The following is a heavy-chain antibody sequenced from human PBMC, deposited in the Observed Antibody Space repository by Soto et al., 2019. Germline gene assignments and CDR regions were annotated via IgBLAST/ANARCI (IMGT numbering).Heavy chain of an antibody. V-gene: IGHV5-51*01. CDR1: GYSFTSYW. CDR2: IYPGDSDT. Sequence: GESLKISCKGSGYSFTSYWIGWVRQMPGKGLEWMGIIYPGDSDTRYSPSFQGQVTISADKSISTAYLQWSSLKASDTAMYYCARLGGYCSSNKRYGVDVYSGQGTQDNVSS. J-gene: IGHJ4*02. D-gene: IGHD2-2*01. CDR3: ARLGGYCSSNKRYGVDVY.